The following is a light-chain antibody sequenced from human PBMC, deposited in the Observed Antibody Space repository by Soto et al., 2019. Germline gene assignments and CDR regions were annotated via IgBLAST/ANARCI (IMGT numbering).Light chain of an antibody. V-gene: IGLV1-44*01. Sequence: QSVLTQPPSASGTPGQTVTISCSGSSSNIGSHSVNWYQQLPGTAPKLIIYKNNQRPSGVPDRFSDSKSGTSASLAISGLQSGDEADYYCAAWDDSLNGPVFGGGTKLTV. CDR1: SSNIGSHS. CDR2: KNN. CDR3: AAWDDSLNGPV. J-gene: IGLJ3*02.